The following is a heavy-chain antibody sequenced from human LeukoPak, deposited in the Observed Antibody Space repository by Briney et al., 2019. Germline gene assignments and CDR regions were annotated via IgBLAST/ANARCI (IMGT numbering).Heavy chain of an antibody. D-gene: IGHD6-19*01. J-gene: IGHJ6*03. CDR3: ARDSSGWYYGDYYYMDV. Sequence: SETLSLTCTVSGGSISSGSYYWSWIRQPPGKGLEWIGYIYYSGSTNYNPSLKSRVTISVDTSKNQFSLKLGSVTAADTAVYYCARDSSGWYYGDYYYMDVWGKGTTVTVSS. CDR2: IYYSGST. CDR1: GGSISSGSYY. V-gene: IGHV4-61*01.